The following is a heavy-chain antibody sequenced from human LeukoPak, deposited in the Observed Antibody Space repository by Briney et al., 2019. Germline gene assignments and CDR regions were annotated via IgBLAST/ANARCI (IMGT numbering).Heavy chain of an antibody. D-gene: IGHD1-26*01. CDR3: AKLGSNAFDI. CDR1: GFTFDDYA. J-gene: IGHJ3*02. CDR2: ISWNSGSI. V-gene: IGHV3-9*03. Sequence: GRSLRLSCAASGFTFDDYAMHWVRQAPGKGLEWVSGISWNSGSIGYADSVKGRFTISRDNAKNSLYLQMNSLRAEDMALYYCAKLGSNAFDIWGQGTMVTVSS.